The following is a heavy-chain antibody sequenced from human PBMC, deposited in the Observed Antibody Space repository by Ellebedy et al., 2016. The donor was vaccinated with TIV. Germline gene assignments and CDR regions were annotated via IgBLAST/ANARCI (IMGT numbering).Heavy chain of an antibody. CDR3: AKDSYGSGWTGPFDY. CDR1: GFTFNSYG. D-gene: IGHD6-19*01. CDR2: VSYDGSNE. Sequence: GESLKISCAASGFTFNSYGMHWVRQAPGKGLEWVAVVSYDGSNEHYADSVKGRFTISRDNSKNTLYLQMNSLRAEDTAVYYCAKDSYGSGWTGPFDYWGQGTLVTVAS. J-gene: IGHJ4*02. V-gene: IGHV3-30*18.